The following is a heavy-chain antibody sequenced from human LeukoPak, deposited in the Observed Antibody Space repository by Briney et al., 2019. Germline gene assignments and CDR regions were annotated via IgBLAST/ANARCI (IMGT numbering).Heavy chain of an antibody. V-gene: IGHV3-23*01. CDR2: ISGSGGST. CDR3: AKLDRSSTSCYEDY. CDR1: GFTFSSYA. Sequence: PGGSLRLSCAASGFTFSSYAMSWVRQTPGKGLEWVSAISGSGGSTYYADSVKGRFTISRDNSKNTLYLQMNSLRAEDTAVYYCAKLDRSSTSCYEDYWGQGTLVTVSS. D-gene: IGHD2-2*01. J-gene: IGHJ4*02.